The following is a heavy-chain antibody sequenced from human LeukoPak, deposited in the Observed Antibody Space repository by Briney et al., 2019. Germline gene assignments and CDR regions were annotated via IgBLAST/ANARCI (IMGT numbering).Heavy chain of an antibody. CDR3: ARVNVYYDILTGYRPYYFDY. D-gene: IGHD3-9*01. J-gene: IGHJ4*02. CDR1: GGSISSYY. V-gene: IGHV4-59*01. CDR2: IYYSGST. Sequence: SETLSLTCTVSGGSISSYYWSWIRQPPGKGLEWIGYIYYSGSTNYNPSLKSRVTISVDTSKNQFSLKLSSVTAADTAVYYCARVNVYYDILTGYRPYYFDYWGQGTLVTVSS.